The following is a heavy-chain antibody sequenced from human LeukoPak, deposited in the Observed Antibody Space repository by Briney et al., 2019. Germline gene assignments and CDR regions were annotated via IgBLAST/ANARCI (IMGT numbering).Heavy chain of an antibody. D-gene: IGHD6-13*01. J-gene: IGHJ4*02. CDR1: GVSMRGHY. V-gene: IGHV4-59*11. CDR2: VDHSATT. CDR3: ATRPADSTWYGVFDF. Sequence: SETLSLNCSVSGVSMRGHYWSWIRQPPGKGLEWIGYVDHSATTNYNPSLESRVTMSVDTSKNQFSLKLSSLTAADTALYYCATRPADSTWYGVFDFWSRGTLVTVSS.